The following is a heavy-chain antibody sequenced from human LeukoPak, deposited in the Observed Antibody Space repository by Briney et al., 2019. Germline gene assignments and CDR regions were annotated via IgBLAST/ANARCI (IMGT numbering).Heavy chain of an antibody. CDR3: ARGNILTGYEY. CDR2: IGFAGDT. CDR1: GFTFSTYD. D-gene: IGHD3-9*01. V-gene: IGHV3-13*04. Sequence: GGSLRLSCAASGFTFSTYDMHWVRQATGKGLEWVSAIGFAGDTYYSGAVKGRFTISRENGKNFLFLQMNSLRAGDTAVYYCARGNILTGYEYWGQGALVTVSS. J-gene: IGHJ4*02.